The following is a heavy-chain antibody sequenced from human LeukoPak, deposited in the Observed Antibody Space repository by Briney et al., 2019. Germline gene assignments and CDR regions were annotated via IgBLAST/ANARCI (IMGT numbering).Heavy chain of an antibody. CDR3: SASSGYPYAFDI. D-gene: IGHD3-22*01. V-gene: IGHV4-39*01. CDR2: IYYSGST. J-gene: IGHJ3*02. Sequence: SSETLSLTCTVSGGSISSSRYYWGWIRQPPGKGLEWIGSIYYSGSTYYNPSLKSRVTISVDTSKNQFSLKLSSVTAADTAVYYCSASSGYPYAFDIWGQGTMVTVSS. CDR1: GGSISSSRYY.